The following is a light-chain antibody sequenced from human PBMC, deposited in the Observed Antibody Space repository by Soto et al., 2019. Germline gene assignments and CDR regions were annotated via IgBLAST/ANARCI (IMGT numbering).Light chain of an antibody. CDR2: AAS. V-gene: IGKV1-39*01. J-gene: IGKJ3*01. Sequence: DIQMTQSPSSLSASVGDRVTITYRASQTIIRYLNWYQQKPGRAPNLLIYAASSLQSGVPSRFSGSGSGTEFTLTISSLQPEHFATYYCQQSYSTLFTFGPGTKVEIK. CDR1: QTIIRY. CDR3: QQSYSTLFT.